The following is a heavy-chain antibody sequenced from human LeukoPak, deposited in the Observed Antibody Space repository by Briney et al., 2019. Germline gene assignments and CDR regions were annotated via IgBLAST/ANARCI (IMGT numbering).Heavy chain of an antibody. CDR3: ARDNYDSSGYYFD. J-gene: IGHJ4*02. CDR1: GFTFSSYE. V-gene: IGHV3-48*03. CDR2: ISSSGSTI. Sequence: GGSLRLSCAASGFTFSSYEMNWVRQAPGQGLEWLSYISSSGSTIYYADSVKGRFTISRDNAKNSLYLQMNSLRAEDTAVYYCARDNYDSSGYYFDWGQGTLVTVSS. D-gene: IGHD3-22*01.